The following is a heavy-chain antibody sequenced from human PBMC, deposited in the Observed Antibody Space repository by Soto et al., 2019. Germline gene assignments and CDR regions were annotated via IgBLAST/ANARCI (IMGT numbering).Heavy chain of an antibody. CDR1: GYTFTSYG. J-gene: IGHJ6*02. CDR3: ARVVRKTSRMDV. Sequence: QVQLVQSGAEVKKPGASVKVSCKASGYTFTSYGISWVRQAPGQGLEWMGWISAYNGNTKYAQKLQSRVTMTTDTTTSTAYLELRSLRSDDTAVYYCARVVRKTSRMDVWGQGTTVTVSS. V-gene: IGHV1-18*01. CDR2: ISAYNGNT. D-gene: IGHD1-26*01.